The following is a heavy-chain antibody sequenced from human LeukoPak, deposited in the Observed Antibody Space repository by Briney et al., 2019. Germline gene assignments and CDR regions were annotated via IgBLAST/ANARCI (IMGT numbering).Heavy chain of an antibody. Sequence: SETLSLTCTVSGASITSFYYNWIRQAAGKGLEWIGRIHTNGGTDYRPSLNSRVTMSVDTSKKQISLKLTSVTAADTAVYFCSRPGEYGDYWGQGILVTVSS. CDR1: GASITSFY. J-gene: IGHJ4*02. V-gene: IGHV4-4*07. CDR3: SRPGEYGDY. D-gene: IGHD4/OR15-4a*01. CDR2: IHTNGGT.